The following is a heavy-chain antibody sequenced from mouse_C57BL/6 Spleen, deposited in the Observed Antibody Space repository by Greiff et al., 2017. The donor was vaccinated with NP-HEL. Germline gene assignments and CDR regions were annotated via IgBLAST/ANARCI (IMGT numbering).Heavy chain of an antibody. CDR3: ARGNYYVLDY. Sequence: QQSHGKSLEWIGDINPNNGGTIYNQKFKGKATLTVDKSSSTAYMELRSLTSEDTAVYYCARGNYYVLDYWGQGTSVTVSS. D-gene: IGHD1-1*01. V-gene: IGHV1-18*01. J-gene: IGHJ4*01. CDR2: INPNNGGT.